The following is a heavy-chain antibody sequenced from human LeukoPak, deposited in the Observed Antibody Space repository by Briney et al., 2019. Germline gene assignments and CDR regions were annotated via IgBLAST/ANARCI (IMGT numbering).Heavy chain of an antibody. CDR1: GFTFSNYA. J-gene: IGHJ4*02. CDR2: LSANGANT. Sequence: PGGSLRLSCAASGFTFSNYAMSWVRQAPGKGLEWVSSLSANGANTYSADSVKGRFIISRDNSKNTLYLQVNSLRPEDTAVYYCARRSMTGTYYFDYWGQGTLVTVSS. CDR3: ARRSMTGTYYFDY. V-gene: IGHV3-23*01. D-gene: IGHD1-1*01.